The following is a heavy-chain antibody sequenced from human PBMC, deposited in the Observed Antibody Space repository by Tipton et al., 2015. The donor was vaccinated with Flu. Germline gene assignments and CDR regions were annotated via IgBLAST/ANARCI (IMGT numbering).Heavy chain of an antibody. CDR3: ARLSYYDVDLKNFYLDY. CDR2: IYPSGTT. CDR1: SGSIRSTNYF. V-gene: IGHV4-39*01. Sequence: TLSLTCTVPSGSIRSTNYFCAWIRQPPGKRLELIGSIYPSGTTYYNPSLKSRVTISVDTSKSQFSLKLRSVTAADTAVYYCARLSYYDVDLKNFYLDYWGQGALVTVSS. D-gene: IGHD3-10*02. J-gene: IGHJ4*02.